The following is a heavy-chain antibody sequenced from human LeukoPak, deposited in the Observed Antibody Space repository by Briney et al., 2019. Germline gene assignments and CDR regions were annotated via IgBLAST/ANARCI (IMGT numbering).Heavy chain of an antibody. CDR2: IYYSGSA. CDR1: GGSISSYY. D-gene: IGHD2-2*01. J-gene: IGHJ4*02. V-gene: IGHV4-59*01. Sequence: SETLSLTCTVSGGSISSYYWSWIRQPPGKGLEWIGYIYYSGSANYNPSLKSRVTISVDTSKNQFSLKLSSVTAADTAVYYCARAPGGVVPAATFDYWGQGTLVTVSS. CDR3: ARAPGGVVPAATFDY.